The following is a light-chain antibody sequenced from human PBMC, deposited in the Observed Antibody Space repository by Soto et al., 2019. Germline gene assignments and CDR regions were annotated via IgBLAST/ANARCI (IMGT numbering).Light chain of an antibody. CDR3: QQHSNWPPIT. CDR1: QSVSSY. V-gene: IGKV3-11*01. CDR2: DAS. Sequence: EIVLTQSPATLSLSPGARATLSCRASQSVSSYLAWYQQKPGQAPRLLIYDASDGATGIPGRFSGSGSGTDFTLTISSLEPEDFAVYYCQQHSNWPPITFGQGTRLEMK. J-gene: IGKJ5*01.